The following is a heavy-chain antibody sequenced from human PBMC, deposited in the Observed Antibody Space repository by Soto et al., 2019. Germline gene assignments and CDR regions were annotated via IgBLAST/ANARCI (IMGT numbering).Heavy chain of an antibody. Sequence: GASVKVSCKASGDIFRSYAISWVRQAPGQGLEWMGGIIPIFGTIDYPQKFQGRVTITTDESTSIAYMELSSLIFEYTAVYYCARSHPYYDFPDYWGQGTLVTVSS. D-gene: IGHD3-22*01. CDR1: GDIFRSYA. V-gene: IGHV1-69*05. CDR3: ARSHPYYDFPDY. CDR2: IIPIFGTI. J-gene: IGHJ4*02.